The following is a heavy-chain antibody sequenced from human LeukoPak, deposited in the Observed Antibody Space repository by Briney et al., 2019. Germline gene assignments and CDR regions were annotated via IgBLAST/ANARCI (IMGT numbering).Heavy chain of an antibody. Sequence: SETLSLTCAVYGGSFSGYYWSWIRQPPGKGLEWIGEINHSGSTSYNPSLKSRVTISVDTSKNQFSLKLSSVTAADTAVYYCARAGGSGLIDYWGQGTLVTVSS. CDR1: GGSFSGYY. V-gene: IGHV4-34*01. J-gene: IGHJ4*02. CDR3: ARAGGSGLIDY. CDR2: INHSGST. D-gene: IGHD6-19*01.